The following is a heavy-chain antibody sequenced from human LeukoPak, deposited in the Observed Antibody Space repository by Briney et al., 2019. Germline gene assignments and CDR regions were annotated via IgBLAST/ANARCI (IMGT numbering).Heavy chain of an antibody. V-gene: IGHV1-2*02. J-gene: IGHJ3*02. CDR1: GYTFTGYY. CDR3: ARGSGLWTAFDI. Sequence: ASVKVSCKASGYTFTGYYMHWVRQAPGQGLECMGWINPNSGGTNYAQKFQGSVTMTRDTSISTAYMELSRLRSDDTAVYYCARGSGLWTAFDIWGQGTMVTVSS. CDR2: INPNSGGT. D-gene: IGHD5-18*01.